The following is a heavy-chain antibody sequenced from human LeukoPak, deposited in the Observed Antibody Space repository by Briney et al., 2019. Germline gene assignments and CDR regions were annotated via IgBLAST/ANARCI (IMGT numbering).Heavy chain of an antibody. Sequence: PGGSLRLSCAASGFTFSSYAMSWVRQAPGKGLEWVSAISGSCGSTYYADSVKGRFTISRDISKNTLYLQMNSLRAEDTAVYYCAKAPPSRYYYYYGMDVWGQGTTVTVSS. D-gene: IGHD2-2*01. CDR3: AKAPPSRYYYYYGMDV. V-gene: IGHV3-23*01. CDR1: GFTFSSYA. CDR2: ISGSCGST. J-gene: IGHJ6*02.